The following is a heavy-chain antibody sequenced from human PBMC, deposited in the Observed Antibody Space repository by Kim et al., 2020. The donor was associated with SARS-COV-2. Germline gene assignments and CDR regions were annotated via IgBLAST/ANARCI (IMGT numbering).Heavy chain of an antibody. J-gene: IGHJ3*02. Sequence: GGSLRLSCAASGFTFSSYAMSWVRQAPGKGLEWVSVISGSGGSTYYADSVKGRFTISRDNSKNTLYLQMNSLRAEDTAVYYCAKDPPNIVVVTGDDAFDIWGQGTMVTVSS. CDR3: AKDPPNIVVVTGDDAFDI. D-gene: IGHD2-21*02. CDR2: ISGSGGST. CDR1: GFTFSSYA. V-gene: IGHV3-23*01.